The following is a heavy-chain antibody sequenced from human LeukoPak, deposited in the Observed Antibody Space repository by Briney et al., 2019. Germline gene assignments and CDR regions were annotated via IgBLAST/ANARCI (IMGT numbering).Heavy chain of an antibody. D-gene: IGHD6-13*01. CDR2: INHSGST. Sequence: SETLSLTCAVYGGSFSGYYWSWIRQPPGKGLEWIGEINHSGSTNYNPSLKSRVTISVDTSKNQFSLKLSSVTAADTAVYYCARIGSSWSDGFDIWSQGTMVTVS. CDR1: GGSFSGYY. V-gene: IGHV4-34*01. J-gene: IGHJ3*02. CDR3: ARIGSSWSDGFDI.